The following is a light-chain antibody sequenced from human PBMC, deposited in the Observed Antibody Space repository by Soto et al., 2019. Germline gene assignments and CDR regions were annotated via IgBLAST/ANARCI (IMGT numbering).Light chain of an antibody. CDR2: NNS. V-gene: IGLV1-44*01. Sequence: QSVLTQPPSASGTPGQRGTISCSGSSSNIGSNTVNLYQHLPGMAPKLLIYNNSQRPSGVPDRFSGSKSGTSASLAISGLQYEDEADYYCAAWDDSLRGLEFGGGTKLTVL. CDR1: SSNIGSNT. CDR3: AAWDDSLRGLE. J-gene: IGLJ2*01.